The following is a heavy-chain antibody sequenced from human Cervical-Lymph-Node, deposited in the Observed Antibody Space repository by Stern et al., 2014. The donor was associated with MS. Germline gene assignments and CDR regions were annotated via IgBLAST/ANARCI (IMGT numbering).Heavy chain of an antibody. CDR1: GFTFSNYY. CDR2: ISPKNGAP. V-gene: IGHV1-2*02. J-gene: IGHJ6*02. CDR3: AENMDV. Sequence: QDQLVQSGAEVKKPGASVQVSCKPYGFTFSNYYVNWLRQAPGQRPEWMGRISPKNGAPNYAPKFQGRVTMTRGTSVGLVSLEVTRLRLDDTAIYYCAENMDVWGQGTTVTVSS.